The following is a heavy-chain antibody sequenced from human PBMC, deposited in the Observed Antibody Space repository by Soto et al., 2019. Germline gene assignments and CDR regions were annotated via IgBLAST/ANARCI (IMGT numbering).Heavy chain of an antibody. CDR2: ISYDGSNK. J-gene: IGHJ3*02. V-gene: IGHV3-30*18. D-gene: IGHD5-12*01. CDR3: AQDHSWLQLQHAFDI. Sequence: QVQLVESGGGVVQPGRSLRLSCAASGFTFSSYGMHWVRQAPGKGLEWVAVISYDGSNKYYADSVKGRFTISRDNSKNTLYLQMNSLRAEDTAVYYCAQDHSWLQLQHAFDIWGQGTMVTVSS. CDR1: GFTFSSYG.